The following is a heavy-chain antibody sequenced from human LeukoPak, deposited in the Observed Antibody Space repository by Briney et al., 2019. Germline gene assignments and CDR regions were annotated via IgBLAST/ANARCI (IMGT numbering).Heavy chain of an antibody. CDR1: GGSISSSSYY. CDR2: IYYSGSS. J-gene: IGHJ5*02. Sequence: SETLSLTCTVSGGSISSSSYYWGWIRQPPGKGLEWIGSIYYSGSSYYNPSLKSRVTISVDTSKNQFSLKLSSVTAADTAVYYCARGSGDYEINWFDPWGQGTLVTVSS. V-gene: IGHV4-39*01. D-gene: IGHD4-17*01. CDR3: ARGSGDYEINWFDP.